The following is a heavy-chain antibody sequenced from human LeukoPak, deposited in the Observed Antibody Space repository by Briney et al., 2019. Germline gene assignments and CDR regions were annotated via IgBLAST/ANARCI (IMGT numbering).Heavy chain of an antibody. CDR3: TTTIASSSYDFWSGYSPVDY. V-gene: IGHV3-15*01. D-gene: IGHD3-3*01. J-gene: IGHJ4*02. CDR1: GFTFSNAW. Sequence: PGGSLRLSCAASGFTFSNAWMSWVRQAPGEGLEWVGRIKSKTDGGTTDYAAPVKGRFTISRDDSKNTLYLQMNSLKTEDTAVYYCTTTIASSSYDFWSGYSPVDYWGQGTLVTVSS. CDR2: IKSKTDGGTT.